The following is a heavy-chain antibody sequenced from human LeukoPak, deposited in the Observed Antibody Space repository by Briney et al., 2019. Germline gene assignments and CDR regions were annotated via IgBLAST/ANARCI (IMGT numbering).Heavy chain of an antibody. V-gene: IGHV6-1*01. D-gene: IGHD6-6*01. CDR3: ARGSSPYSSWSAASAVSGDY. Sequence: SQTLSLTCAISGDSVSSNSDAWNWIRQSPSRGLEWLGRTYYRSKWYNDYAVSVKSRITINPDTSKNQFSLQLNSVTPEDTAVYYCARGSSPYSSWSAASAVSGDYWGQGTLVTVSS. CDR1: GDSVSSNSDA. CDR2: TYYRSKWYN. J-gene: IGHJ4*02.